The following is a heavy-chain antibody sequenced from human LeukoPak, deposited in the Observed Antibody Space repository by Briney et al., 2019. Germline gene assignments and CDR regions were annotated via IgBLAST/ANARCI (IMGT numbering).Heavy chain of an antibody. CDR1: GFTFSSYG. Sequence: GGSLRLSCAASGFTFSSYGMHWVRQAPGKGLEWVAVIWYDGSNKYYADSVKGRFTISRDNSKNTLYLQMNSLRAEDTAVYYCARDRFPYYYDSSGYQTSAFDIWGQGTMVTVSS. CDR3: ARDRFPYYYDSSGYQTSAFDI. D-gene: IGHD3-22*01. V-gene: IGHV3-33*01. CDR2: IWYDGSNK. J-gene: IGHJ3*02.